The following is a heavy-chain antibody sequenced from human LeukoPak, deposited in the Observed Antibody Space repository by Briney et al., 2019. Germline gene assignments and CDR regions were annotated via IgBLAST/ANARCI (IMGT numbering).Heavy chain of an antibody. CDR2: ISGSGGST. Sequence: GGSLRLSCAASGFTFSSYAVSWVRQAPGKGLEWVSAISGSGGSTYYADSVKGRFTISRDNSKNTLYLQMNSLRAEDTAVYYCAKVPEYGGYFYWGQGTLVTVSS. J-gene: IGHJ4*02. CDR3: AKVPEYGGYFY. V-gene: IGHV3-23*01. CDR1: GFTFSSYA. D-gene: IGHD5-12*01.